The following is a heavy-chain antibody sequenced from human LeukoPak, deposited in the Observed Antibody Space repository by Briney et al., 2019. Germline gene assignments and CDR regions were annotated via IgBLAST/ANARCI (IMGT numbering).Heavy chain of an antibody. CDR1: GFTFSSYW. V-gene: IGHV3-7*01. D-gene: IGHD4-17*01. J-gene: IGHJ4*02. Sequence: GGSLRLSCAASGFTFSSYWMSWVRQAPGKGLEWVANIKQDGSEKYYADSVKGRFTISRDNAKNSLYLQMNSLRAEDTAVYYCARDSHGDYVPYFDYWGQGTLVTVSS. CDR2: IKQDGSEK. CDR3: ARDSHGDYVPYFDY.